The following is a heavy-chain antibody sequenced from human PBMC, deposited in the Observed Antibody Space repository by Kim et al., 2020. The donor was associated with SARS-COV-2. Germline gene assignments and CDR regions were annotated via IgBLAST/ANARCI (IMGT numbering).Heavy chain of an antibody. CDR3: AKDSRGDYELLNWFDP. CDR2: ISGSGGST. J-gene: IGHJ5*02. D-gene: IGHD4-17*01. Sequence: GGSLRLSCAASGFTFSSYAMSWVRQAPGKGLEWVSAISGSGGSTYYADSVKGRFTISRDNSKNTLYLQMNSLRAEDTAVYYCAKDSRGDYELLNWFDPWGQGTLVTVSS. CDR1: GFTFSSYA. V-gene: IGHV3-23*01.